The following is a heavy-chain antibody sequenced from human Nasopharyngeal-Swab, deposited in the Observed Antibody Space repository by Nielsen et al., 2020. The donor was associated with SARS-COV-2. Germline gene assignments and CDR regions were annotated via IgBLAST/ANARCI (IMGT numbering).Heavy chain of an antibody. CDR1: GGTFSSYA. CDR3: ARVPDIVATYFDY. J-gene: IGHJ4*02. V-gene: IGHV1-69*06. D-gene: IGHD5-12*01. Sequence: SVKVSCKASGGTFSSYAISWVRQAPGQGLEWMGGIIPIFGTANYAQKFQGRVTITADKSTSTAYMELSSLRSEDTAVYYCARVPDIVATYFDYWGQGTLVTVSS. CDR2: IIPIFGTA.